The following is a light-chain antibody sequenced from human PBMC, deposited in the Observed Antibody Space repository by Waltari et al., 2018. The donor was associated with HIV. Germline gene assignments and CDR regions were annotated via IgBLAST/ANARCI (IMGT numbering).Light chain of an antibody. V-gene: IGKV1D-8*01. CDR1: QDVSTF. Sequence: ISLPQSPSVSASIADRVTIHCQATQDVSTFVAWYQQKPGTAPKLLIYGASILQGGVPSRFSGSGSGTDFTLTIGCLQSDDLATYFCQQYFLFPLTFGQGTEVQ. CDR2: GAS. J-gene: IGKJ2*01. CDR3: QQYFLFPLT.